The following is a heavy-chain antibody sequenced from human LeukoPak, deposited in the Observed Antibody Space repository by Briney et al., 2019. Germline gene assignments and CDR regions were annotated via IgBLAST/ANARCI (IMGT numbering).Heavy chain of an antibody. CDR1: GFTFSSYA. J-gene: IGHJ6*02. CDR3: ARDTGSYCSSTSCYFYGMDV. CDR2: IWYDGSNK. D-gene: IGHD2-2*01. V-gene: IGHV3-33*08. Sequence: GGSLRLSCAASGFTFSSYAMSWVRQAPGKGLEWVAVIWYDGSNKYYAECVKGRFTISRDNSKNTLYLQMNSLRAEDTAVYYCARDTGSYCSSTSCYFYGMDVWGQGTTVTVSS.